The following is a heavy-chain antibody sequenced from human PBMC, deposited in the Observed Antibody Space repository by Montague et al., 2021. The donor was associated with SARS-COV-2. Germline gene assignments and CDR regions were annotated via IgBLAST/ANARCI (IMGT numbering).Heavy chain of an antibody. CDR2: TYYRSKWYN. V-gene: IGHV6-1*01. Sequence: CAISGDSVSSNSAAWNWIRQSPSRGLEWLGRTYYRSKWYNDYAVSVKSRITINPDTSKNQFSLQLNSVTPEDTAVYYCARQPLGHDFVYYYYGMDVWGQGTTVTVSS. CDR3: ARQPLGHDFVYYYYGMDV. CDR1: GDSVSSNSAA. J-gene: IGHJ6*02. D-gene: IGHD5-12*01.